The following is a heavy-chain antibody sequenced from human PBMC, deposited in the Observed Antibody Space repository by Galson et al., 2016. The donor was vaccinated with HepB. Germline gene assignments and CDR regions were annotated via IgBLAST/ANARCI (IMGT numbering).Heavy chain of an antibody. CDR2: TYYRSKWYN. J-gene: IGHJ6*03. D-gene: IGHD3-16*02. CDR3: ARGYPSYDFVWGSYRSNLGSLHYYYYMDV. Sequence: AISGDSVSSNSAAWNWIRQSPSRGLEWLGRTYYRSKWYNDYAVSVKSRITINPDTSKNQFSLQLNSVTPEDTAVYYCARGYPSYDFVWGSYRSNLGSLHYYYYMDVRGKGTTVTVSS. V-gene: IGHV6-1*01. CDR1: GDSVSSNSAA.